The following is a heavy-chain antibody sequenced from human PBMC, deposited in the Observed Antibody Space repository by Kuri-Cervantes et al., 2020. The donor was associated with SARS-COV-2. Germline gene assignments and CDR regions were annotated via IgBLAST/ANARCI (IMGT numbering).Heavy chain of an antibody. J-gene: IGHJ6*03. Sequence: ASVKVSCKASGYTFTSYYMHWVRQAPGQGLEWMGIINPSGGSTSYAQKVQGRVTMTRDTSTSTVYMELSSLRSEDTAVYYCARERGSSSSGWSVHYYYYYMDVWGKGTTVTVSS. CDR1: GYTFTSYY. D-gene: IGHD6-6*01. V-gene: IGHV1-46*01. CDR2: INPSGGST. CDR3: ARERGSSSSGWSVHYYYYYMDV.